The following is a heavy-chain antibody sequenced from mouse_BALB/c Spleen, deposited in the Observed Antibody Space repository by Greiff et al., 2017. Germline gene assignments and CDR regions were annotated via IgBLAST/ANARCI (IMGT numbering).Heavy chain of an antibody. CDR2: INPGSGGT. CDR1: GYAFTNYL. J-gene: IGHJ4*01. V-gene: IGHV1-54*01. Sequence: QLKESGAELVRPGTSVKVSCKASGYAFTNYLIEWVKQRPGQGLEWIGVINPGSGGTNYNEKFKGKATLTADKSSSTAYMQLSSLTSDDSAVYFCARGLQGAMDYWGQGTSVTVSS. D-gene: IGHD3-3*01. CDR3: ARGLQGAMDY.